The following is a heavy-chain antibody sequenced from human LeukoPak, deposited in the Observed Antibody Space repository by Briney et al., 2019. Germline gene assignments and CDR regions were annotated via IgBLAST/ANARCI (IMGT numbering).Heavy chain of an antibody. CDR1: GNTISRGGYY. V-gene: IGHV4-31*03. D-gene: IGHD5/OR15-5a*01. CDR2: IYYNREP. Sequence: PSETLSLTCSVSGNTISRGGYYWPWIRQSSVRGLEWIGSIYYNREPHFNPSLEKRVAMSVDEAQNQFFLNLTSVTTADTAVYYCARESHSVDSWGRGILVSVSS. CDR3: ARESHSVDS. J-gene: IGHJ4*02.